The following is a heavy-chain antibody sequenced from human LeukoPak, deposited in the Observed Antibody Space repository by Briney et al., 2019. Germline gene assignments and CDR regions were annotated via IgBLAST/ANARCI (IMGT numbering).Heavy chain of an antibody. V-gene: IGHV4-30-2*01. CDR3: ARDMSGSYFD. CDR1: GGSISSGGYY. J-gene: IGHJ4*02. Sequence: SETLSLTCTVSGGSISSGGYYWSWIRQPPGKGLEWIGYIYHSGSTYYNPSLKSRVTISVDRSKNQFSLKLSSVTAADTAVYYCARDMSGSYFDWGQGTLVTVSS. D-gene: IGHD1-26*01. CDR2: IYHSGST.